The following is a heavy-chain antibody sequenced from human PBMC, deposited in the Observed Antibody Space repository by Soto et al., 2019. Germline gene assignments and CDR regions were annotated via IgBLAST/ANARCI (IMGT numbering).Heavy chain of an antibody. CDR2: INHSGST. D-gene: IGHD3-22*01. CDR3: ARDRWHYYDSSGYYY. Sequence: QVQLQQWGAGLLKPSETLSLTCAVYGGSFSGYYWSWIRQPPGKGLEWIGEINHSGSTNYNPSLKSRVTISVDTSKNQFSLKLSSVTAADTAVYYCARDRWHYYDSSGYYYWGQGTLVTVSS. CDR1: GGSFSGYY. J-gene: IGHJ4*02. V-gene: IGHV4-34*01.